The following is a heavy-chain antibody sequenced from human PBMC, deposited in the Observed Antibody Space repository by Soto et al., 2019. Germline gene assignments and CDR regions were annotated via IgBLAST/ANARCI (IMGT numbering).Heavy chain of an antibody. CDR1: GFTFSSYG. Sequence: QVQLVESGGGVVQPGRSLRLSCAASGFTFSSYGMHWVRQAPGKGLEWVAVIWYDGSNKYYADSVKGRFTISRDNSKNTLYLQMNSLRAEDTAVYYCARVPTMVRGVIDAFDIWGQGTMVTVSS. V-gene: IGHV3-33*01. CDR3: ARVPTMVRGVIDAFDI. D-gene: IGHD3-10*01. CDR2: IWYDGSNK. J-gene: IGHJ3*02.